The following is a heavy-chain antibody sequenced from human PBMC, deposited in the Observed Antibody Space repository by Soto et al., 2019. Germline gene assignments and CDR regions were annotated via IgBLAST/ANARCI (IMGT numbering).Heavy chain of an antibody. V-gene: IGHV4-30-4*01. CDR1: GGSISSGDYY. CDR3: AGVVPAHLYFDY. J-gene: IGHJ4*02. Sequence: SETLSLTCTVSGGSISSGDYYWSWIRQPPGKGLEWIGYIYYSGSTYYNPSLKSRVTISVDTSKNQFSLKLSSVTAADTAVYYCAGVVPAHLYFDYWGQGTLVTVSS. CDR2: IYYSGST. D-gene: IGHD2-2*01.